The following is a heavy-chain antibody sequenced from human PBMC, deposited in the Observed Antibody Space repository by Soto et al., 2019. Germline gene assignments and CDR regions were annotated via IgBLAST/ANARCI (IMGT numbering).Heavy chain of an antibody. Sequence: PGGSLRLSCAASGFTFSSYAMHWVRQAPGKGLEWVAVISYDGSNKYYADSVKGRFTISRDNSKNTLYLQMNSLRAEDTAVYYCARVLVWVDGMTIFGVFDDWGQGILVTVYS. D-gene: IGHD3-3*01. V-gene: IGHV3-30-3*01. CDR1: GFTFSSYA. J-gene: IGHJ4*02. CDR3: ARVLVWVDGMTIFGVFDD. CDR2: ISYDGSNK.